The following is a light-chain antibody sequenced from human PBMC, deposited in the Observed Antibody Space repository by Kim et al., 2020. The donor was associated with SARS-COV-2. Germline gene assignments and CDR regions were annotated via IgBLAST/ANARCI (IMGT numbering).Light chain of an antibody. CDR2: QDV. CDR1: KLGDKY. Sequence: SVSPGQTASITCSGDKLGDKYAFWYQQKPGQSPVLVIYQDVKRPSGIPERFSGSNSGSTATLTISGTQAMDEADYYCQAWDSSTAVFGGGTQLTVL. J-gene: IGLJ3*02. CDR3: QAWDSSTAV. V-gene: IGLV3-1*01.